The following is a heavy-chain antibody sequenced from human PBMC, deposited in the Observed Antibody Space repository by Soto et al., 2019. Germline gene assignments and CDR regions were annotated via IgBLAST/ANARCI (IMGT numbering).Heavy chain of an antibody. Sequence: SEILSLTCTVCGGSGSRGSYYRSCIRKPPGKGLECIGAIYYSGSANYTPSIKSRLTISVETSKNQFALKLSSVPAADTAVYYCARMSTRQEYYYGMDVWGQGTTVTVSS. CDR2: IYYSGSA. D-gene: IGHD6-6*01. CDR1: GGSGSRGSYY. CDR3: ARMSTRQEYYYGMDV. V-gene: IGHV4-61*01. J-gene: IGHJ6*02.